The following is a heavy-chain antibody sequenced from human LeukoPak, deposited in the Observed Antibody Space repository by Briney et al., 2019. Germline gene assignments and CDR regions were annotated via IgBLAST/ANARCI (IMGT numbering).Heavy chain of an antibody. J-gene: IGHJ5*02. CDR3: ARDKAHSYGRYFDP. CDR2: IANGNT. CDR1: GASIDSGDSGGYY. Sequence: PSETLSLTCSVSGASIDSGDSGGYYWAWLRQPPGKGLEWIGHIANGNTDYNPSLKSRVTISVDTSKNQFSLKLTSVSAEDTAVYYCARDKAHSYGRYFDPWGQGALVIVSS. D-gene: IGHD5-18*01. V-gene: IGHV4-61*08.